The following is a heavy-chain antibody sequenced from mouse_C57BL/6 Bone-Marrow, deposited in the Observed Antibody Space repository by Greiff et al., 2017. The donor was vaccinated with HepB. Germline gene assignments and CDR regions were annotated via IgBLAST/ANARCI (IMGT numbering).Heavy chain of an antibody. Sequence: EVKVEESGGGLVKPGGSLKLSCAASGFTFSSYAMSWVRQTPEKRLEWVATISDGGSYTYYPDNVKGRFTISRDNAKNNLYLQMSHLKSEDTAMYYCARKPPYYYGSTWFAYWGQGTLVTVSA. D-gene: IGHD1-1*01. V-gene: IGHV5-4*03. CDR2: ISDGGSYT. CDR3: ARKPPYYYGSTWFAY. J-gene: IGHJ3*01. CDR1: GFTFSSYA.